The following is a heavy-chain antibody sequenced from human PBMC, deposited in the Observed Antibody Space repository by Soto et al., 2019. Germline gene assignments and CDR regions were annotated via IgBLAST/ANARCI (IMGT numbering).Heavy chain of an antibody. V-gene: IGHV3-74*01. D-gene: IGHD1-26*01. CDR2: IHNDGSRT. J-gene: IGHJ3*02. CDR1: GFSFSSFW. Sequence: GGSLRLSCAASGFSFSSFWMHWARQAPGKGLVWVAHIHNDGSRTSYADSVKGRFTISRDNAKNTLYLQMNSLRAEDTAMYYCARDFGEVGSTAAFDIWGQGTMVTVSS. CDR3: ARDFGEVGSTAAFDI.